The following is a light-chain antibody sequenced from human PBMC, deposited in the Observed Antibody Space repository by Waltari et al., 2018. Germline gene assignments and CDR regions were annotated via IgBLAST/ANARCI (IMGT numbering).Light chain of an antibody. CDR3: QQYNNWPFT. CDR2: GAS. Sequence: EIVMTQSPATLSVSPGERATLSCRASQRVSSNLAWYQQKPGQAPRLLIYGASTRATGIPARFSGSGSGTEFTLTISSMQSEDFAVYYCQQYNNWPFTFGGGTKVEIK. CDR1: QRVSSN. J-gene: IGKJ4*01. V-gene: IGKV3-15*01.